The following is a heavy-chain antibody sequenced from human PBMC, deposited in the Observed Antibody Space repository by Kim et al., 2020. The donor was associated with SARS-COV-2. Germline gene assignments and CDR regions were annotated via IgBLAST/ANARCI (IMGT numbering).Heavy chain of an antibody. V-gene: IGHV4-31*03. CDR2: IHHSGTL. CDR1: GASISSNGYY. Sequence: SETLSLTCTVSGASISSNGYYWSWIRHHPGKGLEWIGFIHHSGTLFYKPSLKGRVNISVDTSNNQFSLKLSSVTAADTAVYYCARESSFYDLLTGRYNFYYYLDVWGKGTTVTVSS. D-gene: IGHD3-9*01. CDR3: ARESSFYDLLTGRYNFYYYLDV. J-gene: IGHJ6*03.